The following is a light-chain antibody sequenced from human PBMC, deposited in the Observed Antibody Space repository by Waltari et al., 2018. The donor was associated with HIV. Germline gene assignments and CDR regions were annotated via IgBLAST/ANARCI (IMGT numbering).Light chain of an antibody. CDR2: KDN. CDR3: AVWDESLDGWL. CDR1: SSKIERNY. V-gene: IGLV1-47*01. Sequence: QSELTQSPSASGTPGQRITISCSGSSSKIERNYVYWYKQFPGPTPKVLTYKDNERPSGFPDRISGSKSGTSASLLISGLRSDDEADYYCAVWDESLDGWLFGGGTKLTVL. J-gene: IGLJ3*02.